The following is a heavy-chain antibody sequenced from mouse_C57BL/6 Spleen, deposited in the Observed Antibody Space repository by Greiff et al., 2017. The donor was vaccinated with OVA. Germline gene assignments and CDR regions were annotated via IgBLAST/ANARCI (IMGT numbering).Heavy chain of an antibody. J-gene: IGHJ3*01. CDR3: AKNKDGSFSY. Sequence: VQLQQSGPGLVQPSQSLSITCTVSGFSLTSYGVHWVRQPPGKGLEWLGVIWSGGSTDYNAAFISRLSISKDNSKSQVFFKMNSLQADDTARYYCAKNKDGSFSYWGQGTLVTVSA. D-gene: IGHD2-3*01. CDR1: GFSLTSYG. V-gene: IGHV2-4*01. CDR2: IWSGGST.